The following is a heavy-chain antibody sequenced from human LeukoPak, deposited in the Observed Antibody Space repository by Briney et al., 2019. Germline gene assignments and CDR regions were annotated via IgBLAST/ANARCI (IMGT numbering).Heavy chain of an antibody. Sequence: ASVKVSCKASGYTFTGYYMHWVRQAPGQGLEWMGWINPNSGGTNYAQKFQGRVTMTRDTSISTAHMELSRLRSDDTAVYYCARARYYDSSGYYEDFDYWGQGTLVTVSS. V-gene: IGHV1-2*02. D-gene: IGHD3-22*01. J-gene: IGHJ4*02. CDR2: INPNSGGT. CDR3: ARARYYDSSGYYEDFDY. CDR1: GYTFTGYY.